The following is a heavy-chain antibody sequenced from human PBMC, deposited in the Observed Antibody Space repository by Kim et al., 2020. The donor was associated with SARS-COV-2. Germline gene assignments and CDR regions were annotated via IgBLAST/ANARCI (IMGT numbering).Heavy chain of an antibody. Sequence: GGSLRLSCTASVFTFGDYAMSWFRQAPGKGLEWVGFIRSKAYGGTTEYAASVKGRFTISRDDSKSIAYLQMNSLKTEDTAVYYCTNHVLRYFDWLLQSDYYYYGMDVWGQGTTVTVSS. D-gene: IGHD3-9*01. CDR3: TNHVLRYFDWLLQSDYYYYGMDV. J-gene: IGHJ6*02. CDR2: IRSKAYGGTT. V-gene: IGHV3-49*03. CDR1: VFTFGDYA.